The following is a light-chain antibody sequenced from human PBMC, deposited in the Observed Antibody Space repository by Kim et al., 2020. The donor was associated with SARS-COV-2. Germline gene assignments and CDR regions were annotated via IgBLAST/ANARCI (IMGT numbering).Light chain of an antibody. CDR1: RLRSPY. V-gene: IGLV3-19*01. J-gene: IGLJ3*02. Sequence: VALGQTVRTTARGVRLRSPYARWYRQKPGQAPVLVIYGKNNRPSGIPARFSGSTSGNTASLTITGAQAEDEADYYCNCRDSNHWVFGGGTQLTVL. CDR3: NCRDSNHWV. CDR2: GKN.